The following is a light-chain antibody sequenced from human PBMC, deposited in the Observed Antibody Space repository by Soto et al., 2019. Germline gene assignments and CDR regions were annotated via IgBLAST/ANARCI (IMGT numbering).Light chain of an antibody. J-gene: IGKJ1*01. V-gene: IGKV3-20*01. CDR3: QQYGSSPVT. Sequence: EIVLTQSPGTLSLSPGERATLSCRASRSVSSSYLAWYQRKPGQAPRLLIYGASSRATGIPDRFSGSGSGTDFTLSISRLEPEDFAVYYCQQYGSSPVTFGQGTKV. CDR1: RSVSSSY. CDR2: GAS.